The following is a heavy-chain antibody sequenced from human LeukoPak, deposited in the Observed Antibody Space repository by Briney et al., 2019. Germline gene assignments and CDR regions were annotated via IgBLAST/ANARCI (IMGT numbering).Heavy chain of an antibody. D-gene: IGHD3-22*01. Sequence: GGSLSFSCAASGFTFDDFAMHWFGQAPGKGLEGVSGISWNSGSIGYADSVKGRFTISRDNAKNSLYLQMNSLRAEDTAVYYCARGIVPEKFDYWGQGTLVTVSS. V-gene: IGHV3-9*01. CDR2: ISWNSGSI. CDR1: GFTFDDFA. J-gene: IGHJ4*02. CDR3: ARGIVPEKFDY.